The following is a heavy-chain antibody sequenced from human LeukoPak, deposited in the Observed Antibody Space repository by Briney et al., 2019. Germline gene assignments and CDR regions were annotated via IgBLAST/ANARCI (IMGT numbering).Heavy chain of an antibody. CDR2: IIPIFGTA. J-gene: IGHJ4*02. CDR1: GGTFSSYA. D-gene: IGHD4-17*01. V-gene: IGHV1-69*13. CDR3: ARGYGDFYPNFDY. Sequence: SVKVSCKASGGTFSSYAISWVRQAPGQGLEWMGGIIPIFGTANYAQKFQGRVTITADESTSTAYMELSSLRSEDTTVYYCARGYGDFYPNFDYWGQGTLVTVSS.